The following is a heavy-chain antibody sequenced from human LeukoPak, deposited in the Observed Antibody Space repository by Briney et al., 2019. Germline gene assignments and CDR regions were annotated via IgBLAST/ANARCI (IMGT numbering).Heavy chain of an antibody. CDR3: ARAEYFDL. Sequence: GGSLRLSCAASGFTFSSYDMHWVRQAPGKGLEWVSAIGSAGDTYYPGSVKGRFTISRENAMNSLYLQLNSLRDGDTAVYYCARAEYFDLWGRGTLVTVSS. V-gene: IGHV3-13*04. CDR2: IGSAGDT. CDR1: GFTFSSYD. J-gene: IGHJ2*01.